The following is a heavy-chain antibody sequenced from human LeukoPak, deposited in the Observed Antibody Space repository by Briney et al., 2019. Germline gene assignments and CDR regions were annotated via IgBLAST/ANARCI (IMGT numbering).Heavy chain of an antibody. CDR2: ISWNSGYI. J-gene: IGHJ6*02. CDR1: GFTFYDYA. V-gene: IGHV3-9*01. Sequence: GGSLRLSCAASGFTFYDYAMHWVRQAPGKGLEWVSGISWNSGYIGYADSVKGRFTISRDNAKKSLYLQMNSLRAEDTAFYHCARAPYYYGMDVWGQGTTVTVSS. CDR3: ARAPYYYGMDV.